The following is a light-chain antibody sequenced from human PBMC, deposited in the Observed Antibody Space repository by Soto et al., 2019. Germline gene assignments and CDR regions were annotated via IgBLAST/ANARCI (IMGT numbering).Light chain of an antibody. V-gene: IGKV1-33*01. J-gene: IGKJ4*01. CDR1: QDISNY. Sequence: DIQMTQSPSSLSASVGDRVTITCQASQDISNYLNWYQQKPGEAPKLLIYDVSSLETGVPSRFSGGGSGTDFTFTISSLQPEDIATYYCQQYNDLPFTFGGGTKVDIK. CDR3: QQYNDLPFT. CDR2: DVS.